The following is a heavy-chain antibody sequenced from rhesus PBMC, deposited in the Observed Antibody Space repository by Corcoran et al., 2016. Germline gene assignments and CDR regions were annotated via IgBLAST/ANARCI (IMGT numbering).Heavy chain of an antibody. CDR2: IYWNVSK. D-gene: IGHD6-19*01. V-gene: IGHV2-95*01. J-gene: IGHJ4*01. Sequence: QVTLKESGPALVKPTQTLTLTCTFSGFPISTSGTGVGWIRQPPGKALEWLASIYWNVSKYYSTSLKSRLTISKDTSKNQVVLTMTNMDPVDTATYYCARVLRYSGRSGHYWGQGVLVTVSS. CDR1: GFPISTSGTG. CDR3: ARVLRYSGRSGHY.